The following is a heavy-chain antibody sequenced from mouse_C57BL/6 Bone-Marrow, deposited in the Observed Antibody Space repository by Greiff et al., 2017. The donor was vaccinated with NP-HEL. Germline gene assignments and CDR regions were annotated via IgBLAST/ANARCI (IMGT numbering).Heavy chain of an antibody. Sequence: EVQVVESGPELVKPGDSVKISCKASGYSFTGYFMNWVMQSHGKSLEWIGRINPYNGDTFYNQKFKGKATLTVDKSSSTAHMELRSLTSEDSAVYYCAREGVYYGYGRFDYWGKGTTLTVSS. D-gene: IGHD2-2*01. J-gene: IGHJ2*01. CDR1: GYSFTGYF. CDR2: INPYNGDT. CDR3: AREGVYYGYGRFDY. V-gene: IGHV1-20*01.